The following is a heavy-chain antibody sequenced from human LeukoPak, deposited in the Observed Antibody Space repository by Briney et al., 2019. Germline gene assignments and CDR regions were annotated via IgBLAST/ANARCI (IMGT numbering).Heavy chain of an antibody. CDR3: ARISYYYYYMDV. J-gene: IGHJ6*03. V-gene: IGHV4-61*05. CDR2: IYYSGST. Sequence: SETLSLTCTVSGGSISSSSYYWGWIRQPPGKGLEWIGYIYYSGSTNYNPSLKSRVTISVDTSKNQFSLKLSSVTAADTAVYYWARISYYYYYMDVWGKGTTVTVSS. CDR1: GGSISSSSYY.